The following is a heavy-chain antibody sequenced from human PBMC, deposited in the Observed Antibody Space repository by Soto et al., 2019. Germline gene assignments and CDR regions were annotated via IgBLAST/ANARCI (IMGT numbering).Heavy chain of an antibody. J-gene: IGHJ6*02. V-gene: IGHV1-69*01. D-gene: IGHD2-15*01. CDR1: GGTFSSYA. Sequence: QVQLVQSGAEVRKPGSSVKVSCKASGGTFSSYAISWVRQAPGQGLEWMGGIIPIFGTANYAQKFQGRVTITADESTSTAYMELSSLRSEDTAVYYCARTDCSGGSCHYYYYGMDVWGQGTTVTVSS. CDR3: ARTDCSGGSCHYYYYGMDV. CDR2: IIPIFGTA.